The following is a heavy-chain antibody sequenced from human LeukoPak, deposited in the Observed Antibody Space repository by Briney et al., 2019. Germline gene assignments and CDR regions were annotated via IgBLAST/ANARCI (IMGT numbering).Heavy chain of an antibody. Sequence: GGSLRLSCAASGFTVSSNFLSWVRQAPGKGLEWVSVIYSGGSTYYADSVKGRFTISRDNRRNTLYLQMNSLRAEDTALYYCAKTTGRSSRPLDSWGQGTLVTVSS. CDR1: GFTVSSNF. CDR2: IYSGGST. J-gene: IGHJ4*02. CDR3: AKTTGRSSRPLDS. V-gene: IGHV3-66*01. D-gene: IGHD1-1*01.